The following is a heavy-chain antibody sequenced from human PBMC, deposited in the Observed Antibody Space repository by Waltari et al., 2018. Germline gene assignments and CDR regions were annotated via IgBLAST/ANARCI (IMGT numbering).Heavy chain of an antibody. J-gene: IGHJ4*02. V-gene: IGHV4-28*03. CDR1: GYSSSTSTW. Sequence: QVQLQESGPGLVKPSDTLSITCAVSGYSSSTSTWWGCIRQPPGKGLEWIGYIYYSGSTHYNPSLKSRVTMSVDTSKNQFSLKLSSVTAVDTAVYYCARAGGIAAAGTHFDYWGQGTLVTVSS. CDR3: ARAGGIAAAGTHFDY. D-gene: IGHD6-13*01. CDR2: IYYSGST.